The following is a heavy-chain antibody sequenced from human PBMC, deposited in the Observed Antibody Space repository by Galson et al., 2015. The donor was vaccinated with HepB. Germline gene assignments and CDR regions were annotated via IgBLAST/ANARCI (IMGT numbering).Heavy chain of an antibody. CDR2: INAGNGNR. Sequence: SVKVSCKASEYTFTKYIIHWLRQAPGQRPEWMGWINAGNGNRKYSQKFQGRVTITRDTSARTAYMELSSLRSEDTAVYYCAREYSGSYYYAVDMWGQGTMVTVSS. CDR3: AREYSGSYYYAVDM. D-gene: IGHD1-26*01. J-gene: IGHJ3*02. V-gene: IGHV1-3*01. CDR1: EYTFTKYI.